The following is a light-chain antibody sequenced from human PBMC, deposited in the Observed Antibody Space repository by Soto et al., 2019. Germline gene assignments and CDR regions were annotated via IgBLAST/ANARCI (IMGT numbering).Light chain of an antibody. CDR2: DVN. V-gene: IGLV2-14*01. J-gene: IGLJ1*01. Sequence: QSVLTQPASVSGSPGQSITISCTGTSSDVGGYNYVSWYQQHPGKAPKLMIYDVNNRPSGVSNRFSGSKSGNTASLTISGLQAEDEADYYCSSYTSSSILYVFGTGTKVTVL. CDR3: SSYTSSSILYV. CDR1: SSDVGGYNY.